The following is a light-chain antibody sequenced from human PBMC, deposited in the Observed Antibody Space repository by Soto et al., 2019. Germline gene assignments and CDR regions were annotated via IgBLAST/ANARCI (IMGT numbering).Light chain of an antibody. CDR1: QSVSNN. V-gene: IGKV3D-15*01. CDR3: QQYNNWPLT. J-gene: IGKJ4*01. CDR2: GAS. Sequence: EIVLTQSPVTLSLSPGERATLSCRASQSVSNNYLAWYQQKPGQAPRLLIYGASNRATGIPDRFSGSGSGTEFTLTISSLQSEDFAVYYCQQYNNWPLTFGGGTKVDI.